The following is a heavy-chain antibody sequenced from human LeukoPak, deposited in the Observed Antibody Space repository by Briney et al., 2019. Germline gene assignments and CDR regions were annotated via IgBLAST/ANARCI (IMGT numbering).Heavy chain of an antibody. CDR3: ARDFSSFGLTQYYFDY. J-gene: IGHJ4*02. D-gene: IGHD2-2*01. CDR1: GGSISSSSYY. Sequence: PSETLSLTCTVSGGSISSSSYYWGWIRQPPGKGLEWIGSIYYSGSTYYNPSLKSRVTISVDTSKNQFSLKLSSVTAADTAVYYCARDFSSFGLTQYYFDYWGQGTLVTVSS. CDR2: IYYSGST. V-gene: IGHV4-39*07.